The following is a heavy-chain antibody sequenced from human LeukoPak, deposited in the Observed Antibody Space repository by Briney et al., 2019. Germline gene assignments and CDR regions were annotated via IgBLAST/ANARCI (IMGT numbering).Heavy chain of an antibody. D-gene: IGHD6-13*01. CDR3: ARDGRQQLVPMGGY. CDR2: IKQDGSEK. CDR1: GFTFSSYW. V-gene: IGHV3-7*01. J-gene: IGHJ4*02. Sequence: GGSLRLSCAASGFTFSSYWMSWVRQAPGKGLEWVANIKQDGSEKYYVDSVKGRFTISRDNAKNSLYLQMNSLRAEDTAVYYCARDGRQQLVPMGGYWGQGTLVTVSS.